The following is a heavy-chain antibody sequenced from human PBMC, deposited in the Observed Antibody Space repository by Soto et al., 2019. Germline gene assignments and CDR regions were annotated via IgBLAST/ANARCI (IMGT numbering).Heavy chain of an antibody. Sequence: PGGSLRLSCATSGFTFSNFGMHWVRQAPGKGLEWVAVIWDDGSNKYYADSVKGRFTISRDNSKNTLYLQMNSLRAEDTAVYYCARDLGSGSSRTFDYWGQGTLVTVSS. CDR3: ARDLGSGSSRTFDY. J-gene: IGHJ4*02. D-gene: IGHD3-10*02. V-gene: IGHV3-33*08. CDR1: GFTFSNFG. CDR2: IWDDGSNK.